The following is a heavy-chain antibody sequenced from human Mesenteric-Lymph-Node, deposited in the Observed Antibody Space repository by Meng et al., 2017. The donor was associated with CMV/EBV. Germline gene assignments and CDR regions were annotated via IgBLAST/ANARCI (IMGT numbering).Heavy chain of an antibody. Sequence: KVSCKGSGNSFTDYWIGWVRQMPGKGLEWMGIIDTGDSSTKYSPSFQGRVSISVDTSINTAYLQWRNLRTSDTAIYYCASGLHGTYHWWFAPRGQGTLVTVSS. D-gene: IGHD1-7*01. J-gene: IGHJ5*02. CDR1: GNSFTDYW. CDR3: ASGLHGTYHWWFAP. V-gene: IGHV5-51*01. CDR2: IDTGDSST.